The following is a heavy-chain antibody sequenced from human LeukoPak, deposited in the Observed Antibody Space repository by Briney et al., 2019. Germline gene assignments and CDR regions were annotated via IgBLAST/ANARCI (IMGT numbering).Heavy chain of an antibody. D-gene: IGHD6-13*01. CDR3: ARVKSGYSSSFDY. CDR2: IKQDGSEK. V-gene: IGHV3-7*01. J-gene: IGHJ4*02. CDR1: GLTFSSYW. Sequence: GGSLRLSCAASGLTFSSYWMSWVRQAPGKGLEWVANIKQDGSEKYYVDSVKGRFTISRDNAKNSLYLQMNSLRAEDTAVYYCARVKSGYSSSFDYWGQGTLVTVSS.